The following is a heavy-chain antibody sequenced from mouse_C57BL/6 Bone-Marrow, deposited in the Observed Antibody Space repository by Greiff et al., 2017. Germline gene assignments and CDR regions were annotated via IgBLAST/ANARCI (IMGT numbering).Heavy chain of an antibody. CDR3: ARCHYDGYYWYFDV. CDR1: GFTFTDYY. D-gene: IGHD2-3*01. Sequence: EVKLVESGGGLVQPGGSLSLSCAASGFTFTDYYMSWVRQPPGKALEWLGFIRNKANGYTTEYSASVKGRFTISRDNSQSILYLQMNALRAEDSDTYYCARCHYDGYYWYFDVWGTGTTVTVSS. CDR2: IRNKANGYTT. J-gene: IGHJ1*03. V-gene: IGHV7-3*01.